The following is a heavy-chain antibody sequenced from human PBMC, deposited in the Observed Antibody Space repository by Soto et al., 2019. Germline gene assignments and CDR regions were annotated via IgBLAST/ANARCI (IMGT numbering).Heavy chain of an antibody. CDR3: AHRRAVWGSYRYTDPNTNWFDP. CDR2: IYWDDDK. Sequence: QITLKESGPTLVKPTQTLTLTCTFSGFSLSTSGVGVGWIRQPPGKALEWLALIYWDDDKRYSPSLKSRLTITKDTSKNQVVLTMTNMDPVDTATYYCAHRRAVWGSYRYTDPNTNWFDPWGQGTLVTVSS. D-gene: IGHD3-16*02. V-gene: IGHV2-5*02. J-gene: IGHJ5*02. CDR1: GFSLSTSGVG.